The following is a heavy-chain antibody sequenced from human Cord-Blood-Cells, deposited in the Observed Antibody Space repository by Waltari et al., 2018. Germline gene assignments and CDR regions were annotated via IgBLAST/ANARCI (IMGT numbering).Heavy chain of an antibody. CDR1: GYTFTGYY. CDR3: ARVRPTTVTTSGYYYGMDV. Sequence: QVQLVQSGAEVKKPGASVKVSCKASGYTFTGYYMHWVRQAPGQGLEWMGRINPSSGGTNYAQKFQGRVTMTRDTSISTAYMELSRLRSDDTAVYYCARVRPTTVTTSGYYYGMDVWGQGP. J-gene: IGHJ6*02. D-gene: IGHD4-17*01. V-gene: IGHV1-2*06. CDR2: INPSSGGT.